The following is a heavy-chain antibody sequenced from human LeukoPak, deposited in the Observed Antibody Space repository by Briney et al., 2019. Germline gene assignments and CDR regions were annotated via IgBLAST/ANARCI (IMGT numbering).Heavy chain of an antibody. CDR3: ARGQTLVGALHF. CDR1: GGSISSSSYY. Sequence: SETLSLTCTVSGGSISSSSYYWGWIRQPPGKGLEWIGRIYYSGSTYYNPALQSRVTISVDTSQNQFSLSLSSVTAADTAVYYCARGQTLVGALHFWGQGTLVTVSS. D-gene: IGHD1-26*01. CDR2: IYYSGST. V-gene: IGHV4-39*07. J-gene: IGHJ4*02.